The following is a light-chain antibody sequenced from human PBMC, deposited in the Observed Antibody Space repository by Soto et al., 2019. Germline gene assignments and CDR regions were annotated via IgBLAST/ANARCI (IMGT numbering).Light chain of an antibody. CDR3: QQYNNLPYT. CDR2: DAF. V-gene: IGKV1-33*01. CDR1: QAISKY. Sequence: DIQMTQSPSSLSASLGDRVTITCQASQAISKYLHWYHQRPGKATILVIYDAFNLEAGAPSRFSGGGSGTSFTLTISSLQPEDIGTYFCQQYNNLPYTFGQGTKLDIK. J-gene: IGKJ2*01.